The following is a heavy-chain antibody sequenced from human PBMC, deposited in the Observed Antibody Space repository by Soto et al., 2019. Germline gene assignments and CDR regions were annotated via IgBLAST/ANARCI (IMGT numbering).Heavy chain of an antibody. J-gene: IGHJ6*02. Sequence: QVQLVQSGAEVKKPGASVKVSCKASGYTFTSYGISWVRQAPGQGLEWMGWISAYNGNTNYAQKLQGRVTMTTDTDASTAYMGLRSLRSDDTAVYYCAREEGGGMTMVRGTYGMDVWGQGTTVTVSS. CDR2: ISAYNGNT. CDR3: AREEGGGMTMVRGTYGMDV. V-gene: IGHV1-18*01. D-gene: IGHD3-10*01. CDR1: GYTFTSYG.